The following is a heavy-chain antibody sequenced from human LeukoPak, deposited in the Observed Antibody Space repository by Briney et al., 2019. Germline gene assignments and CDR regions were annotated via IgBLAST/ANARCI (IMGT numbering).Heavy chain of an antibody. Sequence: PSETLSLTCTVSGGSITNGHYHWNWIRQHPGKGLEWIGYVFYSGSTYYNPSLKSRVTISLDTSKNQFSLKLSSVTAADTAMYYCARAESMVVWGQGTTVTVSS. CDR3: ARAESMVV. V-gene: IGHV4-31*03. J-gene: IGHJ6*02. CDR1: GGSITNGHYH. CDR2: VFYSGST.